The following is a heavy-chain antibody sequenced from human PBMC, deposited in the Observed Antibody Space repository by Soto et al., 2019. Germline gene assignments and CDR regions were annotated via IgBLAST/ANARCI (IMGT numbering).Heavy chain of an antibody. Sequence: QVQLQESGPGLVKPSETLSLTCTVSGGSISSYYWSWIRQPPGKGLEWIGYIYYSGSTNYNPSLKSRVTISGDTSKNQFSLKLSSVTAADTAVYYWARHTDYGDYTVDYWGQGTLVTVSS. CDR3: ARHTDYGDYTVDY. CDR2: IYYSGST. D-gene: IGHD4-17*01. CDR1: GGSISSYY. J-gene: IGHJ4*02. V-gene: IGHV4-59*08.